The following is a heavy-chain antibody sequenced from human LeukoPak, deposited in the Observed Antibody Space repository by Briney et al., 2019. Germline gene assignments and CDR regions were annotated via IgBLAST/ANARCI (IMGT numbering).Heavy chain of an antibody. D-gene: IGHD3-3*01. CDR3: ARITIFGVVIGYYYGMDV. V-gene: IGHV4-39*01. Sequence: SETLSLTCTVSGGSISSSYYYWGWIRQPPGKGLEWIGSIYYSGSTYYNPSLKSRVTISVDTSKNQFSLKLRSVTAADTAVYYCARITIFGVVIGYYYGMDVWGQGTTVTVSS. CDR2: IYYSGST. J-gene: IGHJ6*02. CDR1: GGSISSSYYY.